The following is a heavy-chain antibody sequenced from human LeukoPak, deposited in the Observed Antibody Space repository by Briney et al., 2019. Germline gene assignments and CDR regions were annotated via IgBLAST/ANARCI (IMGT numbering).Heavy chain of an antibody. CDR2: ISGSGGST. CDR3: ANDYGDYTDEDFQR. V-gene: IGHV3-23*01. Sequence: PGGSLRLSCAASRFTFSSYAMSWVRQAPGKGLEWVSAISGSGGSTYYADSVKGRFTISRDNSKNTLYLQMNSLRTEDTAVYYCANDYGDYTDEDFQRWGQGTLVTVSS. CDR1: RFTFSSYA. J-gene: IGHJ1*01. D-gene: IGHD4-17*01.